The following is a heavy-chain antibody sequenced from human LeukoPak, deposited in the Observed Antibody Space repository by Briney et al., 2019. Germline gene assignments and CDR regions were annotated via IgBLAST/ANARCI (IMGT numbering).Heavy chain of an antibody. CDR2: INHSGST. CDR1: GGSFSGYY. Sequence: SETLSLTCAVYGGSFSGYYWGWIRQPPGKGLEWIGEINHSGSTNYNPSLKSRVTISVDTSKNQFSLKLSSVTAADTAVYYCARGIRGYSYGFDYWGQGTLVTVSS. CDR3: ARGIRGYSYGFDY. J-gene: IGHJ4*02. D-gene: IGHD5-18*01. V-gene: IGHV4-34*01.